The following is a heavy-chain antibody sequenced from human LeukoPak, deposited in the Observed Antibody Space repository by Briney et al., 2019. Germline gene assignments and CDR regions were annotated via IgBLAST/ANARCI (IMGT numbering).Heavy chain of an antibody. Sequence: PGGSLRLSCAASGFTFSSYAMNWVRQAPGKGLEWVANIKQDGSEKYYVDSVKGRFTISRDNAKNSLYLQMNSLRAEDTAMYYCASPMGATPWDAFGIWGQGTRVTVSS. CDR1: GFTFSSYA. J-gene: IGHJ3*02. CDR3: ASPMGATPWDAFGI. V-gene: IGHV3-7*01. CDR2: IKQDGSEK. D-gene: IGHD1-26*01.